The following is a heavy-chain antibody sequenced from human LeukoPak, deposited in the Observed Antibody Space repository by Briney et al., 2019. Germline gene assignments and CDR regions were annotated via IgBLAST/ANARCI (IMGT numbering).Heavy chain of an antibody. CDR2: IYYSGST. CDR3: ARIMTEAFDI. Sequence: PETLSLTCTVSGDSISSYYWSWIRQPPRKGLEWIGYIYYSGSTNYNPALKSRVTILVDTSKNQFSLKVRSVTAADTAVYYCARIMTEAFDIWGQGTMVTVSS. V-gene: IGHV4-59*01. J-gene: IGHJ3*02. CDR1: GDSISSYY.